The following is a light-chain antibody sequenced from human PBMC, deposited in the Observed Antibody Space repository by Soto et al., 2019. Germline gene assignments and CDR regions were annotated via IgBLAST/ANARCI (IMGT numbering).Light chain of an antibody. V-gene: IGKV1-5*01. CDR3: QQYNTFWT. CDR2: DVS. Sequence: DIQMTQSPSTLSASVGDRVTITCRASQTISSRLAWYQQKPGKAPKLLIYDVSSLESGVPSRFSGSGSGTEFTLTITGLQPDDFATYYCQQYNTFWTFGQGTKVEIK. CDR1: QTISSR. J-gene: IGKJ1*01.